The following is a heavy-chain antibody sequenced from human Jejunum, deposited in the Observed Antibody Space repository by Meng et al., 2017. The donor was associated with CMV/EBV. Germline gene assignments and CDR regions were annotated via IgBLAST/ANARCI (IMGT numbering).Heavy chain of an antibody. CDR3: VRDNWGLDY. D-gene: IGHD7-27*01. J-gene: IGHJ4*02. Sequence: LSCAASGFPFTNYAMSWVRQAPGKGLEWVSIISGGGDSLYYADSVKGRFTISRDDSKNSLFLQMNNLKTEDTALYYCVRDNWGLDYWGQGTLVTVSS. V-gene: IGHV3-23*01. CDR1: GFPFTNYA. CDR2: ISGGGDSL.